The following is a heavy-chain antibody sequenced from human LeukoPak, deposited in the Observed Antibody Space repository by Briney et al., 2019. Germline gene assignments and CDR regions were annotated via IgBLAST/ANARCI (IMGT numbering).Heavy chain of an antibody. D-gene: IGHD1-26*01. Sequence: HPGGSVRLSCAASGFTFSSYDMSWVRQAAGKGPEWVSAISGSGGSTYYADPVNSRLTISRDNPKNTLYLHMNNLRAEDTAVYYCAKDITTGTYYDYWGQGPLVTVSS. CDR2: ISGSGGST. CDR3: AKDITTGTYYDY. J-gene: IGHJ4*02. V-gene: IGHV3-23*01. CDR1: GFTFSSYD.